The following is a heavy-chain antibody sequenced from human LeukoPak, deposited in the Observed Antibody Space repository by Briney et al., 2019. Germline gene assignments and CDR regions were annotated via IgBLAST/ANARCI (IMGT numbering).Heavy chain of an antibody. J-gene: IGHJ5*02. Sequence: SVKVSCKASGGTFSSYAISWVRQAPGQGLEWMGGIIPIFGTANYAQKFQGRVTITADESTSTAYMELSSLRSEDTAVYYCARVTTVTMFRWFDPWGQGTLVTVSS. CDR1: GGTFSSYA. D-gene: IGHD4-17*01. CDR2: IIPIFGTA. CDR3: ARVTTVTMFRWFDP. V-gene: IGHV1-69*13.